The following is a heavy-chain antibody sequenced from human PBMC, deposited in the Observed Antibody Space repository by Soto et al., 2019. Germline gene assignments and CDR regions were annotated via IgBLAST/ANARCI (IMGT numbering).Heavy chain of an antibody. CDR2: IYYSGST. J-gene: IGHJ4*02. CDR1: GGSVSSGSYY. CDR3: ARGRWLQLYYFDY. D-gene: IGHD5-12*01. V-gene: IGHV4-61*01. Sequence: PSETLSLTCTVSGGSVSSGSYYWSWIRQPPGKGLEWIGYIYYSGSTNYNPSLKSRVTISVDTSKNQFSLKLSSVTAADTAVYYCARGRWLQLYYFDYWGQGTLVTVSS.